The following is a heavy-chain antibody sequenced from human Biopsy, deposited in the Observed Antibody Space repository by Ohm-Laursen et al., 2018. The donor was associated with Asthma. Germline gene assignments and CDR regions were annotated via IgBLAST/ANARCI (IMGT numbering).Heavy chain of an antibody. CDR1: GFTFTSYW. Sequence: GSLRLSCAASGFTFTSYWMSWVRQAPGKGLEWVANIKKDGSEKYYVDSVKGRFTISRDNAKNSLYLQMNSLRAEDTAVYYCARVWQLATLDYWGQGTLVTVSS. V-gene: IGHV3-7*01. D-gene: IGHD6-13*01. J-gene: IGHJ4*02. CDR3: ARVWQLATLDY. CDR2: IKKDGSEK.